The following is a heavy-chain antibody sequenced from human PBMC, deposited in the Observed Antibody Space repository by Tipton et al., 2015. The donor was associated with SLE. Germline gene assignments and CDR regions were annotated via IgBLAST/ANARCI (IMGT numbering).Heavy chain of an antibody. V-gene: IGHV1-18*01. D-gene: IGHD5-18*01. CDR2: ISTYNGNT. CDR3: ARVRVDTAMGVFDF. CDR1: GYTFSTYG. J-gene: IGHJ4*02. Sequence: QVQLVQSGAEVKKPGASVRVSCKASGYTFSTYGVIWVRQAPGQGLEWMGWISTYNGNTNYAQKLQGRVTMTSDTSTSTAYMELRSLRSDDTAIYYCARVRVDTAMGVFDFWGQGTLVTVSS.